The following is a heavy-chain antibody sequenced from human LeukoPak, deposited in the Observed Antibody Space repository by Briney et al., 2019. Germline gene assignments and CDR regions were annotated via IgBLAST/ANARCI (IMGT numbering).Heavy chain of an antibody. J-gene: IGHJ6*03. V-gene: IGHV1-18*01. Sequence: ASVKVSCKASGYTFTNYAVNWVRQAPGQGLEWMGWISAYSGNTNYAQKLQGRVTMTTDTSTSTAYMELRSLRSDDTAVYYCARVRIYYYYMDVWGKGTTVTVSS. CDR2: ISAYSGNT. D-gene: IGHD2/OR15-2a*01. CDR1: GYTFTNYA. CDR3: ARVRIYYYYMDV.